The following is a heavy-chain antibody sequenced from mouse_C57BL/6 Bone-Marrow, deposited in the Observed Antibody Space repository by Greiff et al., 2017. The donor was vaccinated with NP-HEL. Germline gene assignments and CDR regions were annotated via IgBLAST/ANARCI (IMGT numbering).Heavy chain of an antibody. D-gene: IGHD1-1*01. CDR1: GYTFTTYW. Sequence: QVQLQQPGAELVKPGASVKLSCKASGYTFTTYWMQWVKQRPGQGLEWVGEIDPSDSYTHYNQKFKGKATLTVDTSSSTANIQLSSLTSEDSAVYYCARKAYYGRSYEFAYWGQGTRVTVSA. J-gene: IGHJ3*01. V-gene: IGHV1-50*01. CDR3: ARKAYYGRSYEFAY. CDR2: IDPSDSYT.